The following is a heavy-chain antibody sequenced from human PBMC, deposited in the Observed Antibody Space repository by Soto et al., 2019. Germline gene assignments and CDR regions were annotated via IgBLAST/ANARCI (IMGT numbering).Heavy chain of an antibody. Sequence: ASVKVSCKVSGYTLTELSMHWLRQAPGKGLGWMGGFDPEDGETIYAQKFQGRVTMTEDTSTDTAYMELSSLRSEDTAVYYCTAAAGDYYGMDVWGQGTTVTVSS. CDR2: FDPEDGET. D-gene: IGHD2-15*01. CDR3: TAAAGDYYGMDV. J-gene: IGHJ6*02. V-gene: IGHV1-24*01. CDR1: GYTLTELS.